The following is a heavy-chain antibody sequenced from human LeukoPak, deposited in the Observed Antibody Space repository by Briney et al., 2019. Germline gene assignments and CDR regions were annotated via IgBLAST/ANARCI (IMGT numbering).Heavy chain of an antibody. Sequence: SETLSLTCAVSGGSISSSSYYWGCIRQPPGKGLECIGSIYYSGSTYYNPSLKSRVTISVDTSKNQFSLKLSSVTAADTAVYYCASRRITMIVVVIAPGGFDYWGQGTLVTVSS. V-gene: IGHV4-39*01. CDR2: IYYSGST. CDR3: ASRRITMIVVVIAPGGFDY. CDR1: GGSISSSSYY. J-gene: IGHJ4*02. D-gene: IGHD3-22*01.